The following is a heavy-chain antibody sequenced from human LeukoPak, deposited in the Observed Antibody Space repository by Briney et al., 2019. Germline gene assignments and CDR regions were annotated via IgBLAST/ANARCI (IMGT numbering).Heavy chain of an antibody. CDR3: ASARGSSGYYPDY. CDR1: GFTFNDYG. CDR2: ISYDGSNK. D-gene: IGHD3-22*01. Sequence: PGGSLRLSCIASGFTFNDYGMHWVRQAPGKGLEWVAVISYDGSNKYYADSVKGRFTISRDNSKNTLYLQMNSLRAEDTAVYYCASARGSSGYYPDYWGQGTLVTVSS. J-gene: IGHJ4*02. V-gene: IGHV3-30*03.